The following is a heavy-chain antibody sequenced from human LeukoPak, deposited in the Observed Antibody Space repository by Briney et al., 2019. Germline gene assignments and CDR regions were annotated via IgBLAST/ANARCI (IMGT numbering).Heavy chain of an antibody. V-gene: IGHV3-48*01. CDR2: ISGSSATI. D-gene: IGHD3-22*01. J-gene: IGHJ2*01. CDR1: GLSISGDS. CDR3: ARDLGSRSGYYEPWYFDL. Sequence: PGGSLRLSCEASGLSISGDSMNWVRQAPGKGPEWISYISGSSATIYYADSLKGRFTISRDNAKNSLYLQMNSLRVEDTAVYYCARDLGSRSGYYEPWYFDLWGRGTLVTVSS.